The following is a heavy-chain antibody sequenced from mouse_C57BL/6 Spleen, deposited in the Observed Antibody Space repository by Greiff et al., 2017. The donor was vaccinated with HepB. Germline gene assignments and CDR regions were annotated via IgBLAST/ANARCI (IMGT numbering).Heavy chain of an antibody. D-gene: IGHD4-1*01. Sequence: EVQRVESGGGLVKPGGSLKLSCAASGFTFSDYGMHWVRQAPEKGLEWVAYISSGSSTIYYADTVKGRFTISRDNAKNTLFLQMTSLRSEDTAMYYCAREPNWDVGYYYAMDYWGQGTSVTVSS. CDR2: ISSGSSTI. V-gene: IGHV5-17*01. J-gene: IGHJ4*01. CDR3: AREPNWDVGYYYAMDY. CDR1: GFTFSDYG.